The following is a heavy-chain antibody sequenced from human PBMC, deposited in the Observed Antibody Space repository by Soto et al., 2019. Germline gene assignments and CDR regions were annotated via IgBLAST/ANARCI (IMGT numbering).Heavy chain of an antibody. CDR3: AKVRADYYYGSGPVAY. J-gene: IGHJ4*02. V-gene: IGHV3-30*18. CDR1: GFTFSSYG. D-gene: IGHD3-10*01. Sequence: VQLVESGGGVVQPGRSLRLSCAASGFTFSSYGMHWVRQAPGKGLAWVALISSDGSNKYYSDSVKGRFTISRDNSKNTLYLQMNRLRAEDTAVYYCAKVRADYYYGSGPVAYLGQGTLVTVSS. CDR2: ISSDGSNK.